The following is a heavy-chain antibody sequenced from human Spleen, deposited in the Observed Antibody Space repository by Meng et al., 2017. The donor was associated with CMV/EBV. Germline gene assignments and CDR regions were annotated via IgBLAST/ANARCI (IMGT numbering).Heavy chain of an antibody. CDR3: ARGNEFDMLTGYYDPIPNAFDI. Sequence: SVKVSCKASGYTFTSYYLHWVRQAPGQGLEWMGGIIPIFETTNSAQNFQGRVTITTDESTSTAYMELSSLRSEDTAVYFCARGNEFDMLTGYYDPIPNAFDIWGQGTMVTVSS. J-gene: IGHJ3*02. D-gene: IGHD3-9*01. CDR1: GYTFTSYY. CDR2: IIPIFETT. V-gene: IGHV1-69*05.